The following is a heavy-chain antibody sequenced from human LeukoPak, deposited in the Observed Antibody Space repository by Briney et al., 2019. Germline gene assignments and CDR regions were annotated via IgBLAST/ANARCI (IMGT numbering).Heavy chain of an antibody. V-gene: IGHV3-66*01. J-gene: IGHJ6*02. CDR1: GFTVSSNY. CDR3: ARDMGHGSRSYHRYYYYGMDV. D-gene: IGHD3-10*01. CDR2: IYSGGST. Sequence: GGSLRLSCAASGFTVSSNYMSWVRQAPGKGLEWVSVIYSGGSTYYADSVKGRFTISRDNSKNTLYLQMKSLRAEDTAVYYCARDMGHGSRSYHRYYYYGMDVWGQGTTVTVSS.